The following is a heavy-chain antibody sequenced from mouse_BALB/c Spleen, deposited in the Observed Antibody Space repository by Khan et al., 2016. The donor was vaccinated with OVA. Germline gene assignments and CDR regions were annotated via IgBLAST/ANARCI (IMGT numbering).Heavy chain of an antibody. V-gene: IGHV2-2*01. CDR1: GFSLTTYG. J-gene: IGHJ3*01. D-gene: IGHD2-14*01. CDR3: ARNTYMYDFTY. Sequence: VELVESGPGLVQPSQSLSITCTVSGFSLTTYGVHWVRQSPGKGLEWLGVIWSGGSTEYNAAFISRLSISKDISKSQVFFKMTSLQVDDTAMYYCARNTYMYDFTYWGQGTLVTVSA. CDR2: IWSGGST.